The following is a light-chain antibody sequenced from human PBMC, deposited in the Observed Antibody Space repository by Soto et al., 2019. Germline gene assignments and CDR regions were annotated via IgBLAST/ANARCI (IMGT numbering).Light chain of an antibody. V-gene: IGLV1-40*01. Sequence: QSVLTQPPSVSGAPGQRVTISCTGSSSNIGAGYDVHWYQQLPGTAPKLLIYGNSNRPSGVPDRFSGSKSGTSASLAITGLQAEDEAVYYCQSYDSIVSVVVFGGGTKLIVL. CDR3: QSYDSIVSVVV. CDR2: GNS. J-gene: IGLJ2*01. CDR1: SSNIGAGYD.